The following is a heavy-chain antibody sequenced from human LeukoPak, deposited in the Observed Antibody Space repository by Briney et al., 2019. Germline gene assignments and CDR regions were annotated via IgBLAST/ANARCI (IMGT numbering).Heavy chain of an antibody. CDR1: GFTFSNYA. D-gene: IGHD6-19*01. Sequence: GGSLRLSCAASGFTFSNYAMTWVRQAPGKGLEWVSFISGSGGSTYYADSVKGRFTVSRDNSKNTLYLQMNSLRADDTAVYYCAIVANSIVVPGTRNYWGQGTLVTVSS. CDR2: ISGSGGST. CDR3: AIVANSIVVPGTRNY. V-gene: IGHV3-23*01. J-gene: IGHJ4*02.